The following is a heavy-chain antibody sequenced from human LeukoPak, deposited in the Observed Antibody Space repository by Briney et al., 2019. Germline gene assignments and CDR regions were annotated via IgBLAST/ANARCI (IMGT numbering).Heavy chain of an antibody. Sequence: ASVKVSCKASGYTFTSYYMHWVRQAPGQGLEWMGIINPSGGSTSYAQKFQSRVTMTRGMSTSTVYMELSSLRSEDTAVYYCARETKIAAAGHSDYWGQGTLVTVSS. CDR1: GYTFTSYY. CDR3: ARETKIAAAGHSDY. CDR2: INPSGGST. D-gene: IGHD6-13*01. J-gene: IGHJ4*02. V-gene: IGHV1-46*01.